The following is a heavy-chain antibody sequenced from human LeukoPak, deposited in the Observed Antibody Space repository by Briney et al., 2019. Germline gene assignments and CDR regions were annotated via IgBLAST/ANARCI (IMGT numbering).Heavy chain of an antibody. D-gene: IGHD6-19*01. J-gene: IGHJ5*02. CDR2: IRSKTDGGTI. Sequence: GGPLRLSCVASGFTLKNAWMSWVRQAPGKGLEWVGRIRSKTDGGTIDYAAPVKGRFSISRDDSKNTLYLQMNSLKTEDTAVYYCTTGTEQQWLSLDHWGQGTLVTVSS. CDR3: TTGTEQQWLSLDH. CDR1: GFTLKNAW. V-gene: IGHV3-15*01.